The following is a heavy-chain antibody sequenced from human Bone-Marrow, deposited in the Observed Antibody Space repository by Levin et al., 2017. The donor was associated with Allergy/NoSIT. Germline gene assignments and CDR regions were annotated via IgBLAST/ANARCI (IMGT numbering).Heavy chain of an antibody. CDR3: GTDGYKSGCEN. CDR2: MSSSGNTI. CDR1: GFTFSNYY. Sequence: GGSLRLSCAASGFTFSNYYMSWIRQAPGKGLEWVSYMSSSGNTISYADSVKGRFTISRDNAKNSLYLEMNSLRAEDTAVYYCGTDGYKSGCENWGQGTLVTVSS. J-gene: IGHJ4*02. V-gene: IGHV3-11*01. D-gene: IGHD6-19*01.